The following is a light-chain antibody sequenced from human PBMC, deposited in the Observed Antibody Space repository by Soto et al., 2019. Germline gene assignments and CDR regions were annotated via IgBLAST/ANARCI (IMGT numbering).Light chain of an antibody. CDR2: DAS. Sequence: EIVLTQPPATLSLPPGERATLSCTASQSVSSYLAWYQQKPGQAPRLLIYDASNRATGIPARFSRSGSGTDFTLTISRLDPEDFAVYYCQQRSNWPTFGGGTKVEIK. V-gene: IGKV3-11*01. J-gene: IGKJ4*01. CDR3: QQRSNWPT. CDR1: QSVSSY.